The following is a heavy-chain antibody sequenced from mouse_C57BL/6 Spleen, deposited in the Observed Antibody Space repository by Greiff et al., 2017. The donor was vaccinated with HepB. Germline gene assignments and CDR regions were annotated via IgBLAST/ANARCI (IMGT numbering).Heavy chain of an antibody. V-gene: IGHV1-55*01. CDR3: ARSYYSDYYAMDY. CDR1: GYTFTSYW. Sequence: QVQLQQPGAELVKPGASVKMSCKASGYTFTSYWITWVKQRPGQGLEWIGDIYPGSGSTNYNEKFKSKATLTVDTSSSTAYMQLSSLTSEDSAVYHCARSYYSDYYAMDYWGQGTSVTVSS. D-gene: IGHD2-12*01. CDR2: IYPGSGST. J-gene: IGHJ4*01.